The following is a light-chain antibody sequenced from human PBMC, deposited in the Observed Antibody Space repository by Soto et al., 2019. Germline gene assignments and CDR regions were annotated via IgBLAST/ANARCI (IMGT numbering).Light chain of an antibody. J-gene: IGKJ4*01. CDR2: DAS. CDR1: QSVSSY. Sequence: EIVLTQSPATLSSSPGERATLSCRASQSVSSYLAWYQQKPGQAPRLLIYDASNRATGIPARFSGSGSGTDFTLTISSLEPEDFAVYYCQQRSNWPGLTFGGRTKVEIK. CDR3: QQRSNWPGLT. V-gene: IGKV3-11*01.